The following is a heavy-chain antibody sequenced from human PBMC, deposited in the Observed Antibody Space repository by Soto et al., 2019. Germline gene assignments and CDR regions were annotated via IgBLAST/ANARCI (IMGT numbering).Heavy chain of an antibody. J-gene: IGHJ4*02. Sequence: PGVSLRLSFAASGFTFSSYWMSWFRQAPGKGLEWVANIKQDGSEKYYVDSVKGRFTISRDNAKNSLYLQMNSLRAEDTAVYYCARDDPRKHYYILTGYYPYWGQGTLVTVSS. CDR3: ARDDPRKHYYILTGYYPY. CDR1: GFTFSSYW. V-gene: IGHV3-7*01. CDR2: IKQDGSEK. D-gene: IGHD3-9*01.